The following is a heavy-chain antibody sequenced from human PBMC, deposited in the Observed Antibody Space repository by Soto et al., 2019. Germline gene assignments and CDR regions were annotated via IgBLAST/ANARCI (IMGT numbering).Heavy chain of an antibody. D-gene: IGHD3-10*01. Sequence: GESLKISCKGSGYSFTTYWIAWVRQMPGKGLEWVGVVYPGDSDTRYSPSSEGHVTISVDKSISTAFLQWNSLKASDNAIYFCARQSTSAPKDYWGQGTLVTV. CDR3: ARQSTSAPKDY. CDR2: VYPGDSDT. J-gene: IGHJ4*01. CDR1: GYSFTTYW. V-gene: IGHV5-51*01.